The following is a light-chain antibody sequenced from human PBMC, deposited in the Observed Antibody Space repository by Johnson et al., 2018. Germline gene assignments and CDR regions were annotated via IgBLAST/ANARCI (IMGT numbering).Light chain of an antibody. Sequence: QSVLTQPPSVSAAPGQKVTISCSGSSSNIGNNYVSWYQQLPGTAPKLLIYENNKRPSGIPDRFSGSKSGTSATMGITGLQTGDEADYYSGTWDSSLSAGNVVGTVTKVTVL. CDR3: GTWDSSLSAGNV. J-gene: IGLJ1*01. CDR1: SSNIGNNY. V-gene: IGLV1-51*02. CDR2: ENN.